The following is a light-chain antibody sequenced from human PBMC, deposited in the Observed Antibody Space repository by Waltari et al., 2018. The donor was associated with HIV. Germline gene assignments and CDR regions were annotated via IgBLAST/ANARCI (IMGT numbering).Light chain of an antibody. J-gene: IGLJ3*02. CDR2: DND. V-gene: IGLV1-51*01. CDR3: GVWDSSLRSGRV. CDR1: GSNIGRNY. Sequence: QSVLTQPPSLSAAPGQRVTISCSGSGSNIGRNYVSWYQQVPGAAPNVLIYDNDKRPSGIPDGFSGATSGTSATLAITGLQSGDEADYYCGVWDSSLRSGRVFGGGTKLTVL.